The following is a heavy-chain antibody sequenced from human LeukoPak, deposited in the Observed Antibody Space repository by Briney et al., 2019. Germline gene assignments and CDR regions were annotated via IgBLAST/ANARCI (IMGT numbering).Heavy chain of an antibody. J-gene: IGHJ4*02. CDR3: TKVPSSLAVADQRYFDY. CDR2: LSAGGTT. D-gene: IGHD6-19*01. Sequence: GGSLRLSCAASGFTFSNYWMTWVRQAPGKGLEWVSTLSAGGTTDYADSVKGRFTISRDSSKNTLYLLMNSLRAEDTAAYYCTKVPSSLAVADQRYFDYWGQGTLVTVSS. CDR1: GFTFSNYW. V-gene: IGHV3-23*01.